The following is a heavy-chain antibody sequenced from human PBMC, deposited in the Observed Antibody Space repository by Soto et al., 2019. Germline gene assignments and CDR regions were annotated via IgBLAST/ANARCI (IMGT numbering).Heavy chain of an antibody. V-gene: IGHV1-18*04. CDR3: ARDLRRYCSGGSCYRGSDY. D-gene: IGHD2-15*01. CDR2: ISAYNGNT. Sequence: DSVQVSCTASGYTFTSYGISWVRQAPGQGLEWMGWISAYNGNTNYAQKLQGRVTMTTDKSTSTAYLGLRSLRSDDTAVYYCARDLRRYCSGGSCYRGSDYGGQGNLVTGSS. J-gene: IGHJ4*02. CDR1: GYTFTSYG.